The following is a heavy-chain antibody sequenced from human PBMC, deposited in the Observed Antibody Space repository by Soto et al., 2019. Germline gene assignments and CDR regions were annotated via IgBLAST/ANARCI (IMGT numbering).Heavy chain of an antibody. CDR3: ARPIIEGYSSGSDDY. J-gene: IGHJ4*02. D-gene: IGHD6-19*01. Sequence: GESRKISCKGSGYSFTSYWISWVRQMPGKGLEWMGRIDPSDSYTNYSPSFQGHVTISADKSISTAYLQWSSLKASDTAMYYCARPIIEGYSSGSDDYWGQGTLVTVST. CDR1: GYSFTSYW. CDR2: IDPSDSYT. V-gene: IGHV5-10-1*01.